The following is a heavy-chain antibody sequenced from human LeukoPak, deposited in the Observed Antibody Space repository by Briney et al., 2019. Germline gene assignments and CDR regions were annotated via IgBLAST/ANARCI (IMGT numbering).Heavy chain of an antibody. CDR2: IYYSGIT. V-gene: IGHV4-39*07. J-gene: IGHJ4*02. CDR1: GDSITSSSHY. CDR3: AREGCYSTSRFSNFDY. D-gene: IGHD2-2*01. Sequence: KPSETLSLTCTVSGDSITSSSHYWGWIRQPPGKGLEWIGSIYYSGITYYNPSLKSRVTLSLDTSKNHFSLKLSSVTAADTAVYYCAREGCYSTSRFSNFDYWGQGTLVTVSS.